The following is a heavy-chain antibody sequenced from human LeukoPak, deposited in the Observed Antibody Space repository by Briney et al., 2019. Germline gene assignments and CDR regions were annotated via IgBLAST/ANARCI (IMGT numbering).Heavy chain of an antibody. CDR3: AKVFSAYSSGWYEYYDY. V-gene: IGHV3-23*01. CDR2: ISGSGGST. J-gene: IGHJ4*02. D-gene: IGHD6-19*01. CDR1: GFTVSSNY. Sequence: GGSLRLSCAASGFTVSSNYMSWVRQAPGKGLEWVSAISGSGGSTYYADSVKGRFTISRDNSKNTLYLQMSSLRAEDTAVYYCAKVFSAYSSGWYEYYDYWGQGTLVTVSS.